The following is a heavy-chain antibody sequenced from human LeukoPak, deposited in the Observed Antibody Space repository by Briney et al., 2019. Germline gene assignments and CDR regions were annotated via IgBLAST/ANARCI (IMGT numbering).Heavy chain of an antibody. CDR3: ARQAAAGTFDY. Sequence: GGSLRLSCVASGFTFSSYGMHWVRQAPGKGLEWVAVIWYDGSNKYYADSVKGRFTISRDNSKNTLYLQMNSLRAEDTAVYYCARQAAAGTFDYWGQGTLVTVSS. J-gene: IGHJ4*02. CDR2: IWYDGSNK. D-gene: IGHD6-13*01. CDR1: GFTFSSYG. V-gene: IGHV3-33*01.